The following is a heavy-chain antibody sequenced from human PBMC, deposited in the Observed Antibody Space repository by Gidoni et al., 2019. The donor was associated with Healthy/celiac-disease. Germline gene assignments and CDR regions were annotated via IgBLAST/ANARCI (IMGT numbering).Heavy chain of an antibody. D-gene: IGHD3-3*01. V-gene: IGHV5-10-1*03. Sequence: EVQLVQSGAEVKKPGESLRISCKGSGYSFTSYWISWVRQMPGKGLEWMGRIDPSDSYTNYSPSFQGHVTISADKSISTAYLQWSSLKASDTAMYYCARQDGDYDFWSGYSPWGQGTLVTVSS. CDR3: ARQDGDYDFWSGYSP. J-gene: IGHJ5*02. CDR2: IDPSDSYT. CDR1: GYSFTSYW.